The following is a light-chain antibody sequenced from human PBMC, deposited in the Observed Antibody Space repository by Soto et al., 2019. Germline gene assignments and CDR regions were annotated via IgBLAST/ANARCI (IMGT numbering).Light chain of an antibody. CDR2: RNN. CDR1: SPNIGRNY. Sequence: QAVVTQPPSASGTPGQRVTISCSGSSPNIGRNYVYWYQQLPGTAPKLLIYRNNQRPSGVPDRFSGSKSGTSASLAISGLRSEDETDYYCTTWDDSLSGWVFGGGTKLTVL. V-gene: IGLV1-47*01. CDR3: TTWDDSLSGWV. J-gene: IGLJ3*02.